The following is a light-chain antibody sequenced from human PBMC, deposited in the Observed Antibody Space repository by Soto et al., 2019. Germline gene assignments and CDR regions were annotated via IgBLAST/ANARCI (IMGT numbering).Light chain of an antibody. CDR3: QQANSFPLT. V-gene: IGKV1-12*01. Sequence: DIRMTQSPSSVATSVSDTFTITGGASQGSSSWLAWYQQKPGKAPKLLIYAASSLPSGVPSRFSGSGSGTDFTLTISSLQPEDFATYYCQQANSFPLTFGGGTKVDIK. J-gene: IGKJ4*01. CDR1: QGSSSW. CDR2: AAS.